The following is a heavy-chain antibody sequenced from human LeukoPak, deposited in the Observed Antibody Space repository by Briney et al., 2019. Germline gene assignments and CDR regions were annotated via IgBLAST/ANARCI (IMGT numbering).Heavy chain of an antibody. CDR1: GFSLTNFD. CDR2: FSVRYNVI. CDR3: ARDLPVAAADF. J-gene: IGHJ4*02. Sequence: GGSLRLSCAASGFSLTNFDMNWIRPAPGKGLEWVSFFSVRYNVIYYADSVKGRFTVTRDEAKNSLYLQMNSLRAEDTALYYCARDLPVAAADFWGQGTLVTVSS. D-gene: IGHD6-13*01. V-gene: IGHV3-48*01.